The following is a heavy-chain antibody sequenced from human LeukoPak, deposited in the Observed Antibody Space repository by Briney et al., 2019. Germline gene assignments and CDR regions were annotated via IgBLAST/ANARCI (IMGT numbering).Heavy chain of an antibody. Sequence: KFQGRVTITRDTSASTAYMELSSLRSEDTAVYYCVREGLDDGYELGIFDYWGQGTLVTVSS. V-gene: IGHV1-3*01. CDR3: VREGLDDGYELGIFDY. D-gene: IGHD5-12*01. J-gene: IGHJ4*02.